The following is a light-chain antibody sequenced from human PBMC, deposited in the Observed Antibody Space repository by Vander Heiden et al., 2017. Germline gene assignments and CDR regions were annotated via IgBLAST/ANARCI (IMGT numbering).Light chain of an antibody. J-gene: IGKJ2*01. V-gene: IGKV3-20*01. CDR3: QQYGSSPLT. Sequence: EIVLTQSPGTLSLSPGERATLSCRASQSVSSSYLGWYQQKPGQAPRILIHAASIRATGIPDRFSGSGSGTDFTLTISRLEPEDFAVYYCQQYGSSPLTFGQGTKLEIK. CDR1: QSVSSSY. CDR2: AAS.